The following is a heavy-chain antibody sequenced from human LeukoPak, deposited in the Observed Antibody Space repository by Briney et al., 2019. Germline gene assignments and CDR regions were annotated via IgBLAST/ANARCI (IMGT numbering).Heavy chain of an antibody. CDR1: GFTFSDFP. CDR3: AKGVNSHPGGYYYYGMDV. D-gene: IGHD2-15*01. CDR2: ILYDGRND. Sequence: GGSLRLSCEASGFTFSDFPMHWARQTPGGRLEWLAVILYDGRNDYYADSVKGRFRLSRDNSRSTVYLQLNRVTSGDTGVYYCAKGVNSHPGGYYYYGMDVWGRGTTVTVSS. V-gene: IGHV3-30*18. J-gene: IGHJ6*02.